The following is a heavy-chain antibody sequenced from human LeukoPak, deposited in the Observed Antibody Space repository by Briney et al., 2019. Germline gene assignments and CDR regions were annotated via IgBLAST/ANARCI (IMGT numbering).Heavy chain of an antibody. J-gene: IGHJ4*02. CDR3: ARDRAVAGRGFIDY. V-gene: IGHV1-18*01. Sequence: GSSVKVSCKASGGTFSSYAISWVRQAPGQGLEWMGWISAYNGNTNYAQKLQGRVTMTTDTSTSTAYMELRSLRSDDTAVYYCARDRAVAGRGFIDYWGQGTLVTVSS. CDR2: ISAYNGNT. D-gene: IGHD6-19*01. CDR1: GGTFSSYA.